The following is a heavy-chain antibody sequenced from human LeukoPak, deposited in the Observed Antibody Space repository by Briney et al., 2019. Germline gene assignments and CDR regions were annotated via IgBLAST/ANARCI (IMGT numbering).Heavy chain of an antibody. D-gene: IGHD6-13*01. CDR1: GGTFSSYA. CDR2: IIPILGIA. Sequence: GASVKVSCKASGGTFSSYAIRWVRQAPGQGLEWMGRIIPILGIANYAQKFQGRVTITADKSTSTAYMELSSLRSEDTAVYYCARDPRIAAAGDNWFDPWGQGTLVTVSS. V-gene: IGHV1-69*04. CDR3: ARDPRIAAAGDNWFDP. J-gene: IGHJ5*02.